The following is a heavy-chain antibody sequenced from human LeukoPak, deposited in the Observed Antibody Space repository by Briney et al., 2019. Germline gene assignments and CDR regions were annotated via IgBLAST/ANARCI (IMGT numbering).Heavy chain of an antibody. CDR3: AKDRGRQQWQNFDY. Sequence: GGSLRLSCAASGFTFSSYGMHWVRQAPGKGLEWVAVIWYDGSNKYYADSVKGRFTISRDNSKNTLYLQMNSLRAEDTAVYYCAKDRGRQQWQNFDYWGQGTLVTVSS. D-gene: IGHD6-19*01. V-gene: IGHV3-33*06. CDR1: GFTFSSYG. J-gene: IGHJ4*02. CDR2: IWYDGSNK.